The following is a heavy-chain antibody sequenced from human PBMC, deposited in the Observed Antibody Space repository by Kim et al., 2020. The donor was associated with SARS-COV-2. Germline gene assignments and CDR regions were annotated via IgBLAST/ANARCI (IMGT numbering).Heavy chain of an antibody. Sequence: TLSLPCAISGDSVSSNSAAWNWIRQSPSRGLEWLGRTYYRSKWYNDYAVSVKSRITINPDTSKNQFSLQLNSVTPEDTAVYYCARAASIVVVPAAMFYYYGMDVWGQGTTVTVSS. V-gene: IGHV6-1*01. D-gene: IGHD2-2*01. CDR3: ARAASIVVVPAAMFYYYGMDV. CDR1: GDSVSSNSAA. J-gene: IGHJ6*02. CDR2: TYYRSKWYN.